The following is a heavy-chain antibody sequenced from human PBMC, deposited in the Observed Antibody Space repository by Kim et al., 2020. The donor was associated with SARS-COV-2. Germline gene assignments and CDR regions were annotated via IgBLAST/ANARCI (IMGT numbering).Heavy chain of an antibody. CDR1: GFTFSSYA. J-gene: IGHJ6*02. CDR3: ARDKFRVPNYYGSGSYYTYYYSGMYV. Sequence: GGTLRLSCAASGFTFSSYAMHWVRQAPGKGLEWVAVISYDGSNKYYADSVKGRFTISRDNSKNTLYLQMNSLRAEDTAVYYCARDKFRVPNYYGSGSYYTYYYSGMYVWGQGTTVTVSS. V-gene: IGHV3-30-3*01. CDR2: ISYDGSNK. D-gene: IGHD3-10*01.